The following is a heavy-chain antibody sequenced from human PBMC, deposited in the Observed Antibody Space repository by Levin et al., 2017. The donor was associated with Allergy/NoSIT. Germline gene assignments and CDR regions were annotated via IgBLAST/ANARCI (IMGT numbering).Heavy chain of an antibody. Sequence: GGSLRLSCAASGFTFSSYGMHWVRQAPGKGLEWVAVISYDGSNKYYADSVKGRFTISRDNSKNTLYLQMNSLRAEDTAVYYCAKVWHSSGWYYYDYGMDVWGQGTTVTVSS. CDR2: ISYDGSNK. D-gene: IGHD6-19*01. CDR3: AKVWHSSGWYYYDYGMDV. CDR1: GFTFSSYG. V-gene: IGHV3-30*18. J-gene: IGHJ6*02.